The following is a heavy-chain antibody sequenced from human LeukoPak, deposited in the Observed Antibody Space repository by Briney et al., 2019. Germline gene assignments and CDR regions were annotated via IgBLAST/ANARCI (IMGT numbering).Heavy chain of an antibody. CDR1: GGTFSSYA. Sequence: GSSVKVSCKASGGTFSSYAISWVRQAPGQGLEWMGWISAYNGNTNYAQKLQGRVTMTTDTSTSTAYMELRSLRSDDTAVYYCARDYNIGVLRYFDWLPITNYYFDYWGQGTLVTVSS. CDR3: ARDYNIGVLRYFDWLPITNYYFDY. CDR2: ISAYNGNT. D-gene: IGHD3-9*01. V-gene: IGHV1-18*01. J-gene: IGHJ4*02.